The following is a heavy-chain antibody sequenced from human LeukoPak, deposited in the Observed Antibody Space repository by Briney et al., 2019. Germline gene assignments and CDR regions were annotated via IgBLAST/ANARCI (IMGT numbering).Heavy chain of an antibody. CDR3: ARDCSGGGCYGAFDI. CDR1: GASIRTGDYY. CDR2: IYDSRST. J-gene: IGHJ3*02. Sequence: TSVTLSLTCTVSGASIRTGDYYWSWLRQRPGRRLVWIGYIYDSRSTYYNPANKSLTTITVDTSENRFSLKLSSVTAADTAVYYCARDCSGGGCYGAFDIWGQGTMVTVSS. V-gene: IGHV4-30-4*01. D-gene: IGHD2-15*01.